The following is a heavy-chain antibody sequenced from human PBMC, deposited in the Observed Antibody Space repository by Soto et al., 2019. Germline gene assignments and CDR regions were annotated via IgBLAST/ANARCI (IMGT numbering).Heavy chain of an antibody. Sequence: AETLSLTCSVSGVAIISYFWIWIRHSPGRGLEWIGYTYHRGSTNYSPSLKSRVAISLDTSENQFSLKVNSVTAADPAVYYCARIGGYHGPLDYWGQGTPVTVS. CDR1: GVAIISYF. V-gene: IGHV4-59*01. CDR2: TYHRGST. D-gene: IGHD6-25*01. CDR3: ARIGGYHGPLDY. J-gene: IGHJ4*02.